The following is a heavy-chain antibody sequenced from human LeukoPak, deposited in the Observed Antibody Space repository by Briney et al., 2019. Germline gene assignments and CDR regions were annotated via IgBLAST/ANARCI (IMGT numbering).Heavy chain of an antibody. D-gene: IGHD3-16*01. J-gene: IGHJ4*02. CDR1: GFTFSSYA. CDR2: ISYDGSQK. V-gene: IGHV3-30-3*01. Sequence: GGSLRLACAASGFTFSSYAMHWVRQAPGKGLQWVAVISYDGSQKYYADSVKGRFTISRDNSKNTLYLQMNSLRAEDTAVYYCASLLIPDIDYWGQGTLVTVSS. CDR3: ASLLIPDIDY.